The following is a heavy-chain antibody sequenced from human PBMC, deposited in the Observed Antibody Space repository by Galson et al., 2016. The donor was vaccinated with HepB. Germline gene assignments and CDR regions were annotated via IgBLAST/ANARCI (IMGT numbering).Heavy chain of an antibody. D-gene: IGHD3-16*01. CDR3: ARDKSLGDLSAFDL. CDR1: GFRFRGYA. CDR2: ISYDGGNK. J-gene: IGHJ3*01. Sequence: SLRLFCAASGFRFRGYALHWVRQAPGKGLELVARISYDGGNKFYADSVKGRLTISRDNSKDTLYLQMNSLTTDDTALYYCARDKSLGDLSAFDLWGQGTMVAVSS. V-gene: IGHV3-30-3*01.